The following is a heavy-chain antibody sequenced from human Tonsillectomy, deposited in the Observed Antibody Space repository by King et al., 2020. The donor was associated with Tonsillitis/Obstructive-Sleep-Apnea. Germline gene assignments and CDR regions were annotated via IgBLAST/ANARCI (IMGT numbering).Heavy chain of an antibody. CDR3: ARELFGPGDAFDI. V-gene: IGHV3-30*04. J-gene: IGHJ3*02. CDR2: ISYDGSNK. CDR1: GFTFSSYA. Sequence: VQLVESGGGVVQPGRSLRLSCAASGFTFSSYAMHWVRQSPGKGLEWVAVISYDGSNKYYADSVKGRFTISRDNSKNTLYLQMNSLRAEDTAVYYCARELFGPGDAFDIWGQGTMVTVSS. D-gene: IGHD3-10*01.